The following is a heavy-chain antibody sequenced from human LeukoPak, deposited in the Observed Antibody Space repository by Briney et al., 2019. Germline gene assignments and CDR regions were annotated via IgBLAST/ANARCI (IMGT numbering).Heavy chain of an antibody. CDR1: GGTFNNYA. J-gene: IGHJ3*01. D-gene: IGHD3-22*01. Sequence: GSSLKVSCKTSGGTFNNYAINWVRQARGQGLEWVGGVVPIFGAPASAQKFQGRVTFSTDASADTVYMEMSSLTSEDTAVYYCANYFDYYAAFDGWGQGTMVTVS. CDR2: VVPIFGAP. CDR3: ANYFDYYAAFDG. V-gene: IGHV1-69*05.